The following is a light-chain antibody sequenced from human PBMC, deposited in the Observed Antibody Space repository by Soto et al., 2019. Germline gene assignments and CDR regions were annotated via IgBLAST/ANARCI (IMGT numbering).Light chain of an antibody. J-gene: IGLJ2*01. CDR3: QSYDSSLSGVV. CDR2: NNN. Sequence: QSALTQPPSVSGAPGQRVTISCTGSSSNIGAGYNVHWYQQLPGTAPKLLIYNNNNRPSGVPDRFSGSKSGTSASLAITGLQADDEADYYCQSYDSSLSGVVFGGGTKLTVL. V-gene: IGLV1-40*01. CDR1: SSNIGAGYN.